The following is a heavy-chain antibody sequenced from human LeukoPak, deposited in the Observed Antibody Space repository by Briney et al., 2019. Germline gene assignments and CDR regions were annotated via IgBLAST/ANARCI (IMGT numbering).Heavy chain of an antibody. CDR1: GFTFSNAW. CDR2: IKSKTDGGTT. J-gene: IGHJ6*02. D-gene: IGHD2-21*01. Sequence: PGGSLRLSCAASGFTFSNAWMNWVRQAPGKGLEWVGRIKSKTDGGTTDYAAPVKGRFTISRDDSKNTLYPQMNSLKTEDTAVYYCSTAPTGGGLWYYYYGMDVWGQGTTVTVSS. V-gene: IGHV3-15*07. CDR3: STAPTGGGLWYYYYGMDV.